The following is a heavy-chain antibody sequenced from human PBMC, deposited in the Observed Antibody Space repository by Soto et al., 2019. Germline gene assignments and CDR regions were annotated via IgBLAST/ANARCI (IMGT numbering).Heavy chain of an antibody. J-gene: IGHJ4*02. CDR1: SGSISSPNW. V-gene: IGHV4-4*02. CDR2: IYHSGSP. D-gene: IGHD5-18*01. CDR3: ARPAPSGPVTIYGY. Sequence: QVQLQESGPGLVKPSGTLSLTCAVSSGSISSPNWWSWGRQPPGKGLEWIGAIYHSGSPRYNAPLQSRCTISVDTSKNQFPLRMTSVTAADTAVYYCARPAPSGPVTIYGYWGQGSMVTVYS.